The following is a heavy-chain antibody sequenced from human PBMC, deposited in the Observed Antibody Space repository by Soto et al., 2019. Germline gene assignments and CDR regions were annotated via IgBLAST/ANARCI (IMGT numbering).Heavy chain of an antibody. CDR2: IIPMFGIA. J-gene: IGHJ3*02. CDR3: ARVVYRGNSGAFDI. D-gene: IGHD2-21*01. CDR1: GGTFNRYT. V-gene: IGHV1-69*02. Sequence: ASVKVSCKGSGGTFNRYTITWVRQAPGQGLEWMGRIIPMFGIASYAQNFQGRVTITADKSTSTVYMELSSLRSEDTAVYYCARVVYRGNSGAFDIWGQGTMVTVSS.